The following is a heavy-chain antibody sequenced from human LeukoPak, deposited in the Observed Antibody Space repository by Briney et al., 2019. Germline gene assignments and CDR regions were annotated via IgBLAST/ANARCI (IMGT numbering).Heavy chain of an antibody. J-gene: IGHJ4*02. V-gene: IGHV4-59*01. CDR1: GGSISNYY. D-gene: IGHD1-26*01. Sequence: SETLSLTCTISGGSISNYYWSWIRQPPGKGLEWIGYIYYSGSTSYNPSLKSRVTISVDTSKNQFSLKLSSVTAADTAVYYCARAYRGNHYYFDYWGQGTLVTVSS. CDR3: ARAYRGNHYYFDY. CDR2: IYYSGST.